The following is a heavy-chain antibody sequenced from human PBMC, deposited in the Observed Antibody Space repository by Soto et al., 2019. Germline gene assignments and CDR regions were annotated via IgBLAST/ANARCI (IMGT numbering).Heavy chain of an antibody. CDR3: ARQIVVVVAATPRYYYYYMDV. CDR1: GDSVSSNSAA. Sequence: SQTLSLTCAISGDSVSSNSAAWNWIRQSPSRGLEWLGRTYYRSKWYNDYAVSVKSRITINPDTSKNQFSLQLNSVTPEDTAVYYCARQIVVVVAATPRYYYYYMDVWGKGTTVTVSS. D-gene: IGHD2-15*01. V-gene: IGHV6-1*01. CDR2: TYYRSKWYN. J-gene: IGHJ6*03.